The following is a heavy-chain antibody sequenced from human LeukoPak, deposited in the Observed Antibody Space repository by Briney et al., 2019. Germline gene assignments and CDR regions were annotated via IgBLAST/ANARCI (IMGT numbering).Heavy chain of an antibody. CDR1: VFTFRDSA. CDR2: ISSSGGNT. CDR3: ARDAVLVHWFGGLAGWLSP. D-gene: IGHD2-8*02. Sequence: GGSLRLSCTASVFTFRDSAMTGVRQVPGKGLEWVSLISSSGGNTYYADSVKGRFTISRDNSKNTLYLQMNGLRPEYTAVYFSARDAVLVHWFGGLAGWLSPWGQGTVVTVSS. V-gene: IGHV3-23*01. J-gene: IGHJ5*02.